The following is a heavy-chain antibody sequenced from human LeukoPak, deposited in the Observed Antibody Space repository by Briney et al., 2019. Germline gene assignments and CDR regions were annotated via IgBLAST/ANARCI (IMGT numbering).Heavy chain of an antibody. CDR2: IIPIFGTA. CDR1: GGTFSSYA. CDR3: AREVQGYCSSTSCYDWFDP. V-gene: IGHV1-69*13. Sequence: SVKASCKASGGTFSSYAISWVRQAPGQGLEWMGGIIPIFGTANYAQKFQGRVTITADESTSTAYMELSSLRSEDTAVYYCAREVQGYCSSTSCYDWFDPWGQGTLVTVSS. D-gene: IGHD2-2*01. J-gene: IGHJ5*02.